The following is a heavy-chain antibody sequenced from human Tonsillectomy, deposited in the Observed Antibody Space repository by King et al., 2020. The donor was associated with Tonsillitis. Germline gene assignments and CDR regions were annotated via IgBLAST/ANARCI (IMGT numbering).Heavy chain of an antibody. V-gene: IGHV6-1*01. CDR2: TYYRSEWYN. CDR3: ARDRRLSIVVPRDSFEI. D-gene: IGHD2-21*01. J-gene: IGHJ3*02. CDR1: GDSVSSNSAA. Sequence: HVQLQQSGPGLVKPSQTLSLTCVISGDSVSSNSAAWNWIRQSPSRGLEWLGRTYYRSEWYNEYAVSVKSRLTIHADISKNQFSLQLHSVTPDDTAVYYCARDRRLSIVVPRDSFEIWGQGTTVTVSS.